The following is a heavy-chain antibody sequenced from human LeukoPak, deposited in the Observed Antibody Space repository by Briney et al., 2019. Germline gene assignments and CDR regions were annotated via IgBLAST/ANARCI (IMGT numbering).Heavy chain of an antibody. V-gene: IGHV3-11*01. CDR3: ARGKLNFDY. CDR2: ISSSGSTI. CDR1: GFTFSDYY. Sequence: GGSLRLSCAASGFTFSDYYLSWIRQAPGKGLEWVSYISSSGSTIFYGDSVKGRVTISRDNSRNSLYLQMNSPRAEDTAVYYCARGKLNFDYWGQGTLVTVSS. J-gene: IGHJ4*02. D-gene: IGHD1-7*01.